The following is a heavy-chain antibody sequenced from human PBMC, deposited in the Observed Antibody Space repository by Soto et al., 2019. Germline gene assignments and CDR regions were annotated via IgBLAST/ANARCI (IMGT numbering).Heavy chain of an antibody. CDR3: ARHPGYYDILTGYTTYYFDS. Sequence: PSETLSLTCTVSGGSISTSNWWSWVRQPPGKGLEWIGEVYRTGSTNYNPSLESRLTISVDKSKNQFSLKLSSVTAADTAVYYCARHPGYYDILTGYTTYYFDSWGQGILVTVSS. D-gene: IGHD3-9*01. CDR1: GGSISTSNW. CDR2: VYRTGST. J-gene: IGHJ4*02. V-gene: IGHV4-4*02.